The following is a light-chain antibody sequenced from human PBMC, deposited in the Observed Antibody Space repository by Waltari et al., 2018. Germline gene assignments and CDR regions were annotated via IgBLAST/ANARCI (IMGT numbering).Light chain of an antibody. CDR2: NTN. J-gene: IGLJ3*02. CDR1: SGSVSTNYS. Sequence: QTVVTQEPSFSVSPGGTVTLTCGLSSGSVSTNYSPSWYQQTPGQAPRTVIYNTNIRSYGVPDRFSGSILGDKAALTIAGAQATDESDYYCVLYLGRGISMFGGGTKLTVL. CDR3: VLYLGRGISM. V-gene: IGLV8-61*01.